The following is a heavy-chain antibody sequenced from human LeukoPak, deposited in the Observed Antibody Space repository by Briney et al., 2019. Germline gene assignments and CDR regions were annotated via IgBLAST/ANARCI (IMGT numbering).Heavy chain of an antibody. D-gene: IGHD6-13*01. Sequence: ASVKVSCKASGYTFTSYYMHWVRQAPGRGLEWMGIINPSGGSTSYAQKFQGRVTMTRDMSTSTVYMELSSLRSEDTAVYYCARDGIIDRALDDIAAAGQNYYFDYWGQGTLVTVSS. CDR3: ARDGIIDRALDDIAAAGQNYYFDY. CDR2: INPSGGST. V-gene: IGHV1-46*01. CDR1: GYTFTSYY. J-gene: IGHJ4*02.